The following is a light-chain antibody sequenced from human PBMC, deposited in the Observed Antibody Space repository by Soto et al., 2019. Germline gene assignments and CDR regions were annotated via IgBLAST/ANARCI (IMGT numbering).Light chain of an antibody. J-gene: IGKJ5*01. Sequence: IVLTQSPCTLSLSPGEGATLSCRASQILSSNYLAWYQQKPGQAPRLLIYGESRRATGIPDRFSGSGSGTDFTLAIRRLEPEDSAVYYCQQYGGSPSITFGQGTRLEIK. CDR3: QQYGGSPSIT. V-gene: IGKV3-20*01. CDR2: GES. CDR1: QILSSNY.